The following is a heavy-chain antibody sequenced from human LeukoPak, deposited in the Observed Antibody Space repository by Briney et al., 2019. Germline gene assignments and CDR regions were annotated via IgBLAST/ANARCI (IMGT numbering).Heavy chain of an antibody. D-gene: IGHD2-8*01. V-gene: IGHV1-69-2*01. Sequence: GASVKISCKVSGYTFTDYYMHWVQQAPGKGLEWMGLVDPEDGETIYAEKFQGRVTITADTSTDTAYMELSSLRSEDTAVYNCATLGYCTNGVCYNIDYWGQGTLVTVSS. J-gene: IGHJ4*02. CDR3: ATLGYCTNGVCYNIDY. CDR1: GYTFTDYY. CDR2: VDPEDGET.